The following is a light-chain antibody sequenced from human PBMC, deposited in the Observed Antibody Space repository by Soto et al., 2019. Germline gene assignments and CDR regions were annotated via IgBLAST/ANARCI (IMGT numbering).Light chain of an antibody. J-gene: IGKJ4*02. CDR3: QQYNVVPLT. CDR2: VAS. CDR1: QSVSSN. Sequence: EIVMTQSPATLSVSPGERATLSCRVSQSVSSNLAWYQQKPGQTPKLLIYVASTRATGIPARFSGSGSGTEFTLTISSLQSEDFAVYYCQQYNVVPLTFGGGTKEEFK. V-gene: IGKV3-15*01.